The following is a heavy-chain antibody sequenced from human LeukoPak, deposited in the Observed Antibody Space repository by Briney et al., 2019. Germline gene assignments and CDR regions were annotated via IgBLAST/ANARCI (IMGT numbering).Heavy chain of an antibody. V-gene: IGHV4-34*01. CDR3: ARAPFSSGDYYFDY. Sequence: SETLSLTCAVYGGSFSGYYWSWIRQPPGKGLEWIGEINHSGSTNYNPSLKSRVTISVDTSKNQFSLKLSSVTAADTAVYYCARAPFSSGDYYFDYWGQGTLVTVSS. J-gene: IGHJ4*02. CDR1: GGSFSGYY. D-gene: IGHD3-10*01. CDR2: INHSGST.